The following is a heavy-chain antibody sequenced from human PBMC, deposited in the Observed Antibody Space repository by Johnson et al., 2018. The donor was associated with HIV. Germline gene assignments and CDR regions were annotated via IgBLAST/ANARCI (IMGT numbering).Heavy chain of an antibody. D-gene: IGHD7-27*01. CDR1: GFTFSSYA. CDR2: ISYDGSNK. CDR3: ARDHHWGFTTGPHDAFDI. Sequence: QVQLVESGGGVVQPGRSLRLSCAASGFTFSSYAMHWVRQAPGKGLEWVAVISYDGSNKYYADSVKGRFTISRDNSKNTLYLQMNSLRAEDTAGYYCARDHHWGFTTGPHDAFDIWGQGTLVTVSS. J-gene: IGHJ3*02. V-gene: IGHV3-30-3*01.